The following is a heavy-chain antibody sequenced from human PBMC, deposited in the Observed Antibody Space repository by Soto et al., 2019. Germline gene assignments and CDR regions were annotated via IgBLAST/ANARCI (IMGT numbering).Heavy chain of an antibody. J-gene: IGHJ4*02. D-gene: IGHD1-1*01. Sequence: EVQLVESGGGLVKPGGSLRLSCAASGFISGYGMIWVRQAPGKGLEWVSHISSSGIFTDYADSVKGRFTISRDNAKNSLYLQMNSLRAEYTAVYYCATNEFSVDYWGQGTLVTVSS. CDR3: ATNEFSVDY. V-gene: IGHV3-21*04. CDR2: ISSSGIFT. CDR1: GFISGYG.